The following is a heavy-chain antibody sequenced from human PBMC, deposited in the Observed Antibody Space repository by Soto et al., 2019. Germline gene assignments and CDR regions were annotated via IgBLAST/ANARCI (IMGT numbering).Heavy chain of an antibody. J-gene: IGHJ6*02. CDR1: GLTFSSYS. CDR3: AREPLGYCGGGSCYYDGMDV. D-gene: IGHD2-15*01. CDR2: ISSSSSYI. V-gene: IGHV3-21*01. Sequence: PGGSLGLSCAASGLTFSSYSMNWVRKAPGKGLDGVSSISSSSSYIYYADSVKGRFTISRDNAKNSLYLQMNSLRAEDTAVYYCAREPLGYCGGGSCYYDGMDVWGQGTTVTVSS.